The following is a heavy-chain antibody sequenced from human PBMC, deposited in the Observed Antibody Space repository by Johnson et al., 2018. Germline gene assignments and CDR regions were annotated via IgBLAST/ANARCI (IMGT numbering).Heavy chain of an antibody. CDR1: GFTFSSYS. V-gene: IGHV3-30*03. D-gene: IGHD5-18*01. J-gene: IGHJ6*02. CDR2: ISYDGSNK. Sequence: QVQLVESGGGLVQPGGSLRLSCAASGFTFSSYSMHWVRQAPGKGLEWVAVISYDGSNKYYADSVKGRFTISRDNSKNTLYLQMNSLRAGDTAVYYCARARRWGIQLYYYYYGMDVWGQGTTVTVSS. CDR3: ARARRWGIQLYYYYYGMDV.